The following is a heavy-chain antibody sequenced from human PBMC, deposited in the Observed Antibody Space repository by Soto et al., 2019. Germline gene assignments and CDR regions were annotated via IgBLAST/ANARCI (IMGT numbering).Heavy chain of an antibody. D-gene: IGHD3-9*01. J-gene: IGHJ4*02. V-gene: IGHV3-30-3*01. CDR3: AKDGYLDTYYFDY. CDR1: GFTFSSYA. CDR2: ISYDGISK. Sequence: GGSLRLSCAASGFTFSSYAMHWVRQAPGKGLEWVAVISYDGISKHYADSVKGRSSISRDDSENTLYVQMNSLRAEDTAVYYCAKDGYLDTYYFDYWGQGTLVTVSS.